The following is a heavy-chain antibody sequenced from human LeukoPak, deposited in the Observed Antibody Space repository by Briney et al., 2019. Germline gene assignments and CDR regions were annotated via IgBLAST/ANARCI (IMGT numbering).Heavy chain of an antibody. CDR1: VGSISSSSYY. Sequence: SETLSLTCTVSVGSISSSSYYWGWIRHPPGKGLEWIGSIYYSGSTYDIPPLKSRVTISVDTSKNQFSLQLSSVSAADTAVYYCASLATTVTTGFDYWGQGTLVTVSS. CDR3: ASLATTVTTGFDY. D-gene: IGHD4-17*01. V-gene: IGHV4-39*07. CDR2: IYYSGST. J-gene: IGHJ4*02.